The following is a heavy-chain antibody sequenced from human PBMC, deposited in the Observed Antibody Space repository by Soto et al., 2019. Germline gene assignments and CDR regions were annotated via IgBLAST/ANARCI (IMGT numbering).Heavy chain of an antibody. CDR1: GYIFTDYA. CDR2: INTGSGNT. D-gene: IGHD2-21*01. V-gene: IGHV1-3*04. J-gene: IGHJ4*02. CDR3: ARSPKVVLGANDY. Sequence: QVQLLQSGAEVKKPGASVKVSCAASGYIFTDYAIHWVRQGPGHRLEWRGWINTGSGNTSYSQRFQGRVTISRDTSATTAYMELSSLTSADTAVYYCARSPKVVLGANDYWGQGTLVTVSS.